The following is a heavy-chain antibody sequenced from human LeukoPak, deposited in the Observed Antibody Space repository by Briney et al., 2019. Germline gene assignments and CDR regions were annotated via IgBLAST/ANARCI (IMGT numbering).Heavy chain of an antibody. CDR1: GFTFSSYA. V-gene: IGHV3-30*04. D-gene: IGHD6-13*01. J-gene: IGHJ4*02. CDR2: ISYDGSNK. CDR3: ARSGDIAAAGNFDY. Sequence: GGSLRLSCAASGFTFSSYAMHWVRQAPGKGLEWVAVISYDGSNKYYADSVKGRFTISRDNSKNTLYLQMNSLRAEDTAVYYCARSGDIAAAGNFDYWGQGTLVTVSS.